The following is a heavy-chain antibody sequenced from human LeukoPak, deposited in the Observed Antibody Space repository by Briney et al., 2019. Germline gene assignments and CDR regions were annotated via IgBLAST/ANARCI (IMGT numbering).Heavy chain of an antibody. D-gene: IGHD3-16*02. CDR1: GYTLTGLS. Sequence: ASVKVSCKVSGYTLTGLSMHWVRQAPGKGLEWMGGFDPEDGETIYAQKFQGRVTMTEDTSTDTAYMELSSLRSEDTAVYYCAKGLSQSNYFDYWGQGTLVTVSS. J-gene: IGHJ4*02. CDR2: FDPEDGET. CDR3: AKGLSQSNYFDY. V-gene: IGHV1-24*01.